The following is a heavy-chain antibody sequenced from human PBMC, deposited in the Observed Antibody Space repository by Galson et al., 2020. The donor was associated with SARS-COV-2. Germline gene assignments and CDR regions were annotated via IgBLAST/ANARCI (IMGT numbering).Heavy chain of an antibody. J-gene: IGHJ4*02. CDR1: GYSFNNYW. CDR2: IYPDDSDT. CDR3: ARNAIIIESRATVSKGYDY. D-gene: IGHD6-6*01. V-gene: IGHV5-51*01. Sequence: GESLKISCKGSGYSFNNYWIAWVRQKPGKGLEWMGIIYPDDSDTTYSPSFQGQVTISADASINTAYLQWSSLKASDTAIYYCARNAIIIESRATVSKGYDYWGQGTLITVSS.